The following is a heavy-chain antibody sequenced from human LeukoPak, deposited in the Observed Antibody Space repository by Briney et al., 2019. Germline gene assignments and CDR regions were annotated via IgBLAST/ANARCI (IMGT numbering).Heavy chain of an antibody. Sequence: SVKVSCKASGGTFSSYAISWVRQAPGQGLEWMGGIIPIFGTANYAQKFQGRVTITADESTSTAYMELSSLRSEDTAVYYCATFFTYYDFWSGYSDYWGQGTLVTVSS. V-gene: IGHV1-69*13. J-gene: IGHJ4*02. CDR2: IIPIFGTA. CDR1: GGTFSSYA. CDR3: ATFFTYYDFWSGYSDY. D-gene: IGHD3-3*01.